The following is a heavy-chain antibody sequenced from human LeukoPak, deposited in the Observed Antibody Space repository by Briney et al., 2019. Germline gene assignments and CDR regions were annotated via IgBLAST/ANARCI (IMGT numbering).Heavy chain of an antibody. J-gene: IGHJ4*02. D-gene: IGHD4-23*01. CDR3: ARIYGGNFIYYSDY. CDR2: IYYSGST. Sequence: SETLSLTCTVSGGSISSSSYYWGWIRQPPGKGLEWIGSIYYSGSTYYNPSLKSRVTISVDTSKNQFSLKLSSVTAADTAVYYCARIYGGNFIYYSDYWGQGTLVTVSS. CDR1: GGSISSSSYY. V-gene: IGHV4-39*01.